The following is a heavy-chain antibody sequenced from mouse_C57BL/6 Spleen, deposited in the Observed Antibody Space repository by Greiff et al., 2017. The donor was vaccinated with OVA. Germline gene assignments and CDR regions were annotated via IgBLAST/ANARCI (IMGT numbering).Heavy chain of an antibody. CDR2: IRLKSDNYAT. J-gene: IGHJ3*01. CDR3: TVPYYFAY. D-gene: IGHD2-10*01. CDR1: GFTFSNYW. Sequence: EVKLMESGGGLVQPGGSMKLSCVASGFTFSNYWMNWVRQSPEKGLEWVAQIRLKSDNYATHYAESVKGRFTISRDDSKSSVYLQMNNLRAEDTGIYYCTVPYYFAYWGQGTLVTVSA. V-gene: IGHV6-3*01.